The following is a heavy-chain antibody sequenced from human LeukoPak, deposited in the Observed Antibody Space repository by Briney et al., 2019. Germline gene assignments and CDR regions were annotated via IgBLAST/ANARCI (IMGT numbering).Heavy chain of an antibody. CDR2: INPNSGGT. CDR1: GYIFTDYY. J-gene: IGHJ4*02. D-gene: IGHD3-22*01. V-gene: IGHV1/OR15-1*02. CDR3: ARDRQFRYDSSDYTDY. Sequence: ASVKVSCKASGYIFTDYYMHWVRQAPGQELGWMGRINPNSGGTNYAQKFQGRVTMTRDTSISTAYTELSSLRSDDTAVYYCARDRQFRYDSSDYTDYWGQGTLVTVSS.